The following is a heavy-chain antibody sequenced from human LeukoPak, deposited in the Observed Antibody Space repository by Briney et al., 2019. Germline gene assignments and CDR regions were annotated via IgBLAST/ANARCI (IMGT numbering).Heavy chain of an antibody. J-gene: IGHJ4*02. CDR2: ISSSSYI. D-gene: IGHD3/OR15-3a*01. Sequence: GGSLRLSCAASGFTFSSYSMNWVRQAPGKGLEWVSSISSSSYIYYADSVKGRFTISRDNAKNSLYLQMNSLRAEDTAVYYCARDEVGLHGNYWGQGTLVTVSS. CDR1: GFTFSSYS. V-gene: IGHV3-21*01. CDR3: ARDEVGLHGNY.